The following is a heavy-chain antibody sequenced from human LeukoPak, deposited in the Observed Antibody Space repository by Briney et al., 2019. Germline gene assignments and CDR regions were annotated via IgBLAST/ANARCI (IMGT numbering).Heavy chain of an antibody. CDR2: FDPEDGET. V-gene: IGHV1-24*01. J-gene: IGHJ4*02. CDR1: GYTLTELS. Sequence: GASVKVSCKVSGYTLTELSMHWVRQAPGKGLEWMGGFDPEDGETIYAQKFQGRVTMTEDTSTDTAYMELSSLRSEDTAVYYCATIEGSYYDSSGYLLTPQLSNYWGQGTLVTVSS. CDR3: ATIEGSYYDSSGYLLTPQLSNY. D-gene: IGHD3-22*01.